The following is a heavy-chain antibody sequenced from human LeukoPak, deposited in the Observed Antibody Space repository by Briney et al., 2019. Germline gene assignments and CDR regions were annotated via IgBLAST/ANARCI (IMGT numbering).Heavy chain of an antibody. D-gene: IGHD3-10*01. J-gene: IGHJ6*03. Sequence: GGSLRLSCAASGFTFSSYWMSWVRQAPGKGLEWVANIKQDGSEKYYVDSVKGRFTISRDNAKNSLYLQMNSLRAEDTAVYYCAKGVGGSANYYYMDVWGKGTTVTVSS. CDR3: AKGVGGSANYYYMDV. CDR1: GFTFSSYW. V-gene: IGHV3-7*01. CDR2: IKQDGSEK.